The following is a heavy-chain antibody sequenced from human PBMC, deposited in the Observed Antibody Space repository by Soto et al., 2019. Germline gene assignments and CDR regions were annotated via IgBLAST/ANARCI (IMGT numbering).Heavy chain of an antibody. CDR1: GGSFSGYY. Sequence: SETLSLTCAVYGGSFSGYYWSWIRQPPGKGLEWIGEINHSGSTNYNPSLKSRVTISVDTSKNQFSLKLSSVTAADTAVYYCARGRRYYYGSGSHPQFDYWGQGTLVTVSS. D-gene: IGHD3-10*01. CDR2: INHSGST. V-gene: IGHV4-34*01. CDR3: ARGRRYYYGSGSHPQFDY. J-gene: IGHJ4*02.